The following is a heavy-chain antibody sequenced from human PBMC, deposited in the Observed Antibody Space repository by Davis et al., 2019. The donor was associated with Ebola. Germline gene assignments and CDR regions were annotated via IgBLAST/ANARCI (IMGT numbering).Heavy chain of an antibody. V-gene: IGHV3-64D*06. CDR2: ISINGFET. J-gene: IGHJ3*02. Sequence: GESLKTSCSASGSSFSRYAMHWLRQAPGKVLEFISGISINGFETDHEASVKGRFTISRDNSKNTLYLHMSSLKTEDTAVYYCVQDTEAEDIWGQGTMVTVSS. CDR1: GSSFSRYA. CDR3: VQDTEAEDI.